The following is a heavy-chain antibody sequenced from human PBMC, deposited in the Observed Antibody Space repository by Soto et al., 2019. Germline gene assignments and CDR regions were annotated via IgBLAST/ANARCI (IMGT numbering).Heavy chain of an antibody. D-gene: IGHD4-17*01. CDR3: AKDEGYGDYYYYNYYSMDV. CDR2: ISYDGSKR. Sequence: QVQMVESGGGVVQPGRSLRLSCEVSGFTFSNYGMHWVRQAPGKGLEWVALISYDGSKRYYADSIKDRVTITRDNSRNTLSLQMNSLRSDDTAVYYCAKDEGYGDYYYYNYYSMDVWSKGTTVIVSS. V-gene: IGHV3-30*18. J-gene: IGHJ6*03. CDR1: GFTFSNYG.